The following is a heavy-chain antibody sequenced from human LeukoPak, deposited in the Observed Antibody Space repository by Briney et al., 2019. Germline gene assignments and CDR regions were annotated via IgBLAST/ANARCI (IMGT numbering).Heavy chain of an antibody. D-gene: IGHD3-3*01. CDR1: GFTFSSYS. CDR3: ARDNPRSITIFGVVTPNWFNP. Sequence: GGSLRLSCAASGFTFSSYSLNWVRQAPGKGLEWVSYISSSSYIYYADSVKGRFTISRDNAKNSLYLQMNSLRAEDTAVYYCARDNPRSITIFGVVTPNWFNPWGQGTLVTVSS. V-gene: IGHV3-21*05. CDR2: ISSSSYI. J-gene: IGHJ5*02.